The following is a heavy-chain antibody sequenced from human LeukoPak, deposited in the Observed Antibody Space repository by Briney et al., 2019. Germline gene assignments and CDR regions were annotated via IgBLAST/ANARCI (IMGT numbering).Heavy chain of an antibody. CDR2: IYSGGST. CDR1: GFTVSSNY. J-gene: IGHJ4*02. Sequence: GGSLRLSCAASGFTVSSNYMSWVRQAPVKGLEWVSVIYSGGSTYYADSVKGRFTISRDNSKNTLYLQMNSLRAEDTAVYYCATGNRHDYGDFFDYWGQGTLVTVSS. CDR3: ATGNRHDYGDFFDY. D-gene: IGHD4-17*01. V-gene: IGHV3-53*01.